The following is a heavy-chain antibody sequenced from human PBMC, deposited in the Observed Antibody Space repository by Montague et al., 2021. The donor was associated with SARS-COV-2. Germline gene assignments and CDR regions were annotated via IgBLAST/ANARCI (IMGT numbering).Heavy chain of an antibody. CDR2: ISSSGSTI. J-gene: IGHJ6*02. CDR3: ARGGTYYDFWSGYRNYYYGMDV. Sequence: SLRLSCAASGFTFSSYEMNWVRQAPGKGLEWVSYISSSGSTIYYADSVKGRFTISRDNAKNSLYLQMNSLRAEDTAVCYCARGGTYYDFWSGYRNYYYGMDVWGQGTTVTVSS. CDR1: GFTFSSYE. V-gene: IGHV3-48*03. D-gene: IGHD3-3*01.